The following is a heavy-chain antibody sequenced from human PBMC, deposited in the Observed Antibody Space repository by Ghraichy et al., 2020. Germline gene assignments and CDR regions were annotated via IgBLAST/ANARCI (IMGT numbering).Heavy chain of an antibody. D-gene: IGHD5-24*01. V-gene: IGHV4-38-2*02. J-gene: IGHJ4*02. CDR2: MYHSGST. Sequence: SETLSLTCAVSGYSISSDYYWGWIRQPPGKGLEWIGSMYHSGSTYYNPSLKSRVTISVDTSKNQFSLKLSSVTAADPAVYYCARDDLGDGYNSRFDYWGQGTLVTVSS. CDR1: GYSISSDYY. CDR3: ARDDLGDGYNSRFDY.